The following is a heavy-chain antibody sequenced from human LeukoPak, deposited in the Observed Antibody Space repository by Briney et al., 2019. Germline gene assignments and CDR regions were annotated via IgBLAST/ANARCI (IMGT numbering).Heavy chain of an antibody. V-gene: IGHV3-30*04. CDR2: ISYDGSNK. Sequence: GGSLRLSCAASGFTFSSYAMHWVRQAPGKGLEWVAVISYDGSNKYYADSVKGRFTISRDNSKNTLYLQMNSLRAEDTAVYYCARAEWELGPPSSGFDYWGQGTLVTVSS. CDR1: GFTFSSYA. J-gene: IGHJ4*02. CDR3: ARAEWELGPPSSGFDY. D-gene: IGHD1-26*01.